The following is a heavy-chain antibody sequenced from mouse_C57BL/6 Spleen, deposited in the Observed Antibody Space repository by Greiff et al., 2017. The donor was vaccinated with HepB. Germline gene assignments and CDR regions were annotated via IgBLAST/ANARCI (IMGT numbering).Heavy chain of an antibody. CDR3: AIYYDHGYYVDY. Sequence: VQLQESGADLVKPGASVKVSCKASGYSFTSYWLPWVKQRPGQGLEWIGRIHPSDSDTNYNQKFTGKATLTVDTSASTAYMQLSSLTSADSAVYYCAIYYDHGYYVDYWGQGTTLTVSS. V-gene: IGHV1-74*01. CDR1: GYSFTSYW. J-gene: IGHJ2*01. CDR2: IHPSDSDT. D-gene: IGHD2-4*01.